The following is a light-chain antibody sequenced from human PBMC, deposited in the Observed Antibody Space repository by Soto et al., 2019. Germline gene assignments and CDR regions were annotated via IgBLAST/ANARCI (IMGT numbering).Light chain of an antibody. V-gene: IGKV3-15*01. J-gene: IGKJ4*01. Sequence: EIVMTQSPATLSVSPGERATLSCRASQSVSSYLAWYQQKPGQAPRLLIYDASTRAPGIPARFSGSGSGTEFTLTISSLQSEDFAVYYCQQYNNWPPLTFGGGNKVEIK. CDR2: DAS. CDR3: QQYNNWPPLT. CDR1: QSVSSY.